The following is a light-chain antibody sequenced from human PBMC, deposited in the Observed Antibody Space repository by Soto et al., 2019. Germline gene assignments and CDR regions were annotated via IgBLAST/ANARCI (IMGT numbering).Light chain of an antibody. CDR2: DAS. V-gene: IGKV3-11*01. J-gene: IGKJ2*01. CDR1: QSLSSY. Sequence: EIGLTQSPATLSLSPGERATLSCRASQSLSSYLAWYQQKPGQAPRPLMYDASTRATGIPARFSGSGSGTDFTLTISSLEPEDFAVYYCQQRSNWPPGYTFGQGTKLEIK. CDR3: QQRSNWPPGYT.